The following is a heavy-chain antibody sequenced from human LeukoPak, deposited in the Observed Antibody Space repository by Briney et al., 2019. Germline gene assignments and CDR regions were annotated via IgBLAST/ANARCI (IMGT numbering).Heavy chain of an antibody. V-gene: IGHV4-38-2*01. Sequence: SDTLSLTCGVSGYSISSGYYWGWIRQPPGKGLEWIGRIYHSGSTYYNPSLQSRVTISVDTSKNQFSLKLRSVTAADTALYYCARRDSGEWFHDAFDIWGQGTRVTVSS. CDR2: IYHSGST. CDR1: GYSISSGYY. CDR3: ARRDSGEWFHDAFDI. D-gene: IGHD3-3*01. J-gene: IGHJ3*02.